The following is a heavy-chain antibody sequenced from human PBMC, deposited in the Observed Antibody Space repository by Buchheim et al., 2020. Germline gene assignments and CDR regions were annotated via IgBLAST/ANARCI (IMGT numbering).Heavy chain of an antibody. CDR3: ARNPHDHEGEAY. CDR1: GFIFNSYS. CDR2: ISYDGAIK. D-gene: IGHD2-21*01. Sequence: QVQLVESGGGVVQPGRSLRLSCAASGFIFNSYSMHWVRQAPGKGLEWVAVISYDGAIKNHADSVKGRFTISRDNSKNTLYLQLNSLRPEDTAVYYCARNPHDHEGEAYWGQGTL. J-gene: IGHJ4*02. V-gene: IGHV3-30*04.